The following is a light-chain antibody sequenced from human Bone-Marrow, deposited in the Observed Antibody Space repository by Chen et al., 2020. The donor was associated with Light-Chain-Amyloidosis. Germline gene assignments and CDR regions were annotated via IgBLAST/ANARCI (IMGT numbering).Light chain of an antibody. CDR2: ATF. CDR1: QSISNY. J-gene: IGKJ4*01. CDR3: QQNHDLPIT. Sequence: DIQMTQSPRTLAASGGDRVTVTCRPSQSISNYLNWYQQIPGGAPKLLIYATFNLRPGVPSRFSGSGSGTQYTLTIAALQPEDFGTYYCQQNHDLPITFGGGTRVEL. V-gene: IGKV1-39*01.